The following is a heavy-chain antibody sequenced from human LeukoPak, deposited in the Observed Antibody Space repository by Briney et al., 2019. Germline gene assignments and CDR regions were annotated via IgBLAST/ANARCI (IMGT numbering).Heavy chain of an antibody. J-gene: IGHJ4*02. CDR1: GGSFSGYY. CDR3: ARRLRFGAGVDH. CDR2: INHSGST. D-gene: IGHD3-10*01. V-gene: IGHV4-34*01. Sequence: SETLSLTCAVYGGSFSGYYWSWIRQPPGKGLEWIGEINHSGSTNYNPSLKSRVSISADTSKNQFSLKLSSMTAADTAVYYCARRLRFGAGVDHWGQGTLVTVSS.